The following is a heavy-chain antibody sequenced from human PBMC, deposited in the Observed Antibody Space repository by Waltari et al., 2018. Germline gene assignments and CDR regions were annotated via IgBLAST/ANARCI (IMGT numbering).Heavy chain of an antibody. CDR2: IYYSGST. Sequence: QVQLQESGPGLVKPSETLSLTCTVSGDSISSYYWSWIRQTPGKGLEWIGYIYYSGSTKYNPSLKSRVSISVDTSKNQFSLKLSSVTAADTAVYYCARHSGVDTVSTSYYYYGMDVWGQGTTVTVSS. CDR3: ARHSGVDTVSTSYYYYGMDV. J-gene: IGHJ6*02. CDR1: GDSISSYY. D-gene: IGHD5-12*01. V-gene: IGHV4-59*08.